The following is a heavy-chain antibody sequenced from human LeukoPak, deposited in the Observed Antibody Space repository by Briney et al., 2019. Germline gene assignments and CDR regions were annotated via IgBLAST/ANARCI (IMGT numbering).Heavy chain of an antibody. J-gene: IGHJ4*02. CDR2: ISYDGSNK. CDR1: GFTFSSYG. D-gene: IGHD6-6*01. Sequence: PGGSLRLSCAASGFTFSSYGMHWVRQAPGKGLEWVAVISYDGSNKYYADSVRGRFTISRDNSKNTLYLQMNSLRAEDTAVYYCAKDLGQSSIAARPDYWGQGTLVTVSS. V-gene: IGHV3-30*18. CDR3: AKDLGQSSIAARPDY.